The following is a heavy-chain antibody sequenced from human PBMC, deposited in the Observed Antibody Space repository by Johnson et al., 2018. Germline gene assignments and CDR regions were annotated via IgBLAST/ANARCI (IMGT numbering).Heavy chain of an antibody. V-gene: IGHV3-66*01. J-gene: IGHJ6*03. CDR2: IYSGGST. D-gene: IGHD2/OR15-2a*01. CDR1: GFTVSSNY. CDR3: ARMRNHHYYYYMDV. Sequence: VQLVESGGGLVQPGGSLRLSCAASGFTVSSNYMSWVRQAPGKGLEWVSVIYSGGSTYYADSVKGRFTISRDKAKNSLCLQMNSLRAEDTAVYYCARMRNHHYYYYMDVWGKGTTVTVSS.